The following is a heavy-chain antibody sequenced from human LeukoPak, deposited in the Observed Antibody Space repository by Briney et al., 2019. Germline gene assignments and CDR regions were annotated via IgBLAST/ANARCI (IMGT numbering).Heavy chain of an antibody. CDR2: ISSSSSTI. CDR3: ARDDDYVWGSYTYYFDY. Sequence: PGGSLRLSCAASGFTFSSYAMSWVRQAPGKGLEWVSYISSSSSTIYYADSVKGRFTISRDNAKNSLYLQMNSLRDEDTAVYYCARDDDYVWGSYTYYFDYWGQGTLVTVSS. J-gene: IGHJ4*02. CDR1: GFTFSSYA. D-gene: IGHD3-16*01. V-gene: IGHV3-48*02.